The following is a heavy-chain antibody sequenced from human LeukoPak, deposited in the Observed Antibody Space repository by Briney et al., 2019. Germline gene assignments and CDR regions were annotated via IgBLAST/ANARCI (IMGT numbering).Heavy chain of an antibody. V-gene: IGHV3-15*01. CDR1: GFTFSNAW. CDR2: IKSKTDGGTT. CDR3: TTAPLGDFWSVLQTDV. Sequence: NAGGSLRLSCAASGFTFSNAWMSWVRQAPGKGLEWVGRIKSKTDGGTTDYAAPVKGGFTISRDDSKNTLYLQMNSLKTEDTAVYYCTTAPLGDFWSVLQTDVWGKGTTVTVSS. D-gene: IGHD3-3*01. J-gene: IGHJ6*04.